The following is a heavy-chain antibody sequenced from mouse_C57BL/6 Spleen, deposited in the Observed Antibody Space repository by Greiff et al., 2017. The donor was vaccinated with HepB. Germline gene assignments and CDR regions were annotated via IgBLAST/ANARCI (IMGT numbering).Heavy chain of an antibody. Sequence: EVRLVESGGGLVQPGGSLSLSCAASGFTFTDYYMSWVRQPPGKALEWLGFIRNKANGYTTEYSATVKGRFTISRDNSQSILYLQMNALRAEDSATYYCARVGNSYYYAMDYWGQGTSVTVSS. CDR1: GFTFTDYY. CDR3: ARVGNSYYYAMDY. J-gene: IGHJ4*01. V-gene: IGHV7-3*01. D-gene: IGHD2-1*01. CDR2: IRNKANGYTT.